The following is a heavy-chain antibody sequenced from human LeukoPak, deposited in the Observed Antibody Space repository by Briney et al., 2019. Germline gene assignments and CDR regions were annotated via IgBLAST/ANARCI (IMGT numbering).Heavy chain of an antibody. CDR2: IKQDGSEK. V-gene: IGHV3-7*03. CDR3: ARGYSYGKLDY. D-gene: IGHD5-18*01. J-gene: IGHJ4*02. CDR1: GFTFSSYA. Sequence: GGSLRLSCAASGFTFSSYAMSWVRQAPGKGLEWVANIKQDGSEKYYVDSVKGRFTISRDNAKNSLYLQMNSLRAEDTAVYYCARGYSYGKLDYWGQGTLVTVSS.